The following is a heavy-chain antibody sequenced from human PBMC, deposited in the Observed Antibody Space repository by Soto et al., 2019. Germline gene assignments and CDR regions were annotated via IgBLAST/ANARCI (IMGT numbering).Heavy chain of an antibody. V-gene: IGHV4-30-4*01. CDR2: IHYSGST. Sequence: QVQLQESGPGLVKPSQTLSLTCTVSGGSISSGDYYWSWIRQPPGKVLEWIGYIHYSGSTYYNPALKSRVTISVDTSKNQFSLKLSSVTAADTAVYYCARASSVQLTRHQQYWGQGTLVTVSS. CDR3: ARASSVQLTRHQQY. CDR1: GGSISSGDYY. D-gene: IGHD1-1*01. J-gene: IGHJ4*02.